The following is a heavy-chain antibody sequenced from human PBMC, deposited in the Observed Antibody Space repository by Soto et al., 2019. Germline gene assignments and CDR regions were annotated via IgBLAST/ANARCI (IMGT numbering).Heavy chain of an antibody. V-gene: IGHV1-69*12. D-gene: IGHD5-12*01. Sequence: QVQLVQSGAEVKKPGSSVKVSCKASGGTFSSYAISWVRQAPGQGLEWMGGIIPIFGTANYAQKFQGRVTITADXCTNTXXMELSSLRSEDTAVYYCARARWLQTEYYYYYGMDVWGQGTTVTVSS. CDR2: IIPIFGTA. J-gene: IGHJ6*02. CDR1: GGTFSSYA. CDR3: ARARWLQTEYYYYYGMDV.